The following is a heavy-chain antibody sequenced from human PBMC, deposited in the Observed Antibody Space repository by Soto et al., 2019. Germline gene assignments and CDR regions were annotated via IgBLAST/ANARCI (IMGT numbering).Heavy chain of an antibody. D-gene: IGHD3-3*01. V-gene: IGHV4-34*01. J-gene: IGHJ6*02. Sequence: SETLSLTCSVYGGSFSGYYWSWIRQPPGKGLEWIGEINHSGSTNYNPSLKSRVTISVDTSKNQFSLKLSSVTAADTAVYYCARTARFLEWFNPRYYYYYGMDVWGQGTTVTGYS. CDR3: ARTARFLEWFNPRYYYYYGMDV. CDR1: GGSFSGYY. CDR2: INHSGST.